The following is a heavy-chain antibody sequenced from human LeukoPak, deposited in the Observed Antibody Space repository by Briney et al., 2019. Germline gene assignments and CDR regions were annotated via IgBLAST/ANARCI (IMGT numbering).Heavy chain of an antibody. V-gene: IGHV1-69*04. CDR1: GYTFTGYY. J-gene: IGHJ4*02. D-gene: IGHD2-2*01. Sequence: GASVKVSCKASGYTFTGYYMHWVRQAPGQGLEWMGRIIPNLGMALYAQKFKGRVTITADKSPSTAYMELSSLTSEDTAVYFCAGDLVCTMNCKDSWGQGTLVTVS. CDR2: IIPNLGMA. CDR3: AGDLVCTMNCKDS.